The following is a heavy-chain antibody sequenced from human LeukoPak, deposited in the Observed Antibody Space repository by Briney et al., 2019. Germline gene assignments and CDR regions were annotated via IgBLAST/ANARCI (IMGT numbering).Heavy chain of an antibody. J-gene: IGHJ5*02. CDR1: GYTFTSYG. CDR3: ARVPPYCSGGSCCSYWFDP. D-gene: IGHD2-15*01. CDR2: ISAYNSNT. Sequence: GASVKVSCKASGYTFTSYGISWVRQAPGQGLEWMGWISAYNSNTNYAQKLQGRVTMTTDTSTSTAYMELRSLRSDDTAVYYCARVPPYCSGGSCCSYWFDPWGQGTLVTVSS. V-gene: IGHV1-18*01.